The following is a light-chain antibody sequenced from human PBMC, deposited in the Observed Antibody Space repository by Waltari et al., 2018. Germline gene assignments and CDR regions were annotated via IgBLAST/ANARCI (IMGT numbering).Light chain of an antibody. V-gene: IGKV1-5*03. Sequence: DIQMTQSPSTLSASVGDRVTNTCRASQSISSWLAWYQQKPGKAPKVLIYKASNLENGVPSRFSGSGSGTEFTLTISSLQPDDFATYYCQHYNSYPLTFGGGTKVEIK. CDR3: QHYNSYPLT. J-gene: IGKJ4*01. CDR2: KAS. CDR1: QSISSW.